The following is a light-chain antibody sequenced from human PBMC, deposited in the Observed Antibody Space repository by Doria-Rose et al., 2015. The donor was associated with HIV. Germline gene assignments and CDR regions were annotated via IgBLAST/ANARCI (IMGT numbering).Light chain of an antibody. V-gene: IGKV3-20*01. CDR3: HQYGTSWT. J-gene: IGKJ1*01. CDR1: QSFSSTY. CDR2: DGS. Sequence: TQSPGTLSLSPGERATLSCRASQSFSSTYLAWYQQKPGQAPSLLIYDGSAKATGIPDRFSASGSGTDFTLTINRLEPEDFALYYCHQYGTSWTFGQGAKVEI.